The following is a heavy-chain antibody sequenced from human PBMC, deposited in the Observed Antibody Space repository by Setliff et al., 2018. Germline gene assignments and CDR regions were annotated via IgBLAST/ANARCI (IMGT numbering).Heavy chain of an antibody. CDR2: IKEDGSEK. Sequence: GGSLRLSCAASRFTFSNYWMSWVRQAPGKGLEWVANIKEDGSEKYYVDSVKGRFTISRDNAKNSLYLQMNSLRAEDTAVYYCARGRRGRPNTQQPDYWGQGTPVTVSS. J-gene: IGHJ4*02. D-gene: IGHD5-18*01. CDR1: RFTFSNYW. V-gene: IGHV3-7*01. CDR3: ARGRRGRPNTQQPDY.